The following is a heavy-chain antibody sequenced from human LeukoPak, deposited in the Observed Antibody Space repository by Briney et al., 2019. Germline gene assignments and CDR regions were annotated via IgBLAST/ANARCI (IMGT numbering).Heavy chain of an antibody. CDR2: ISNDGSNK. V-gene: IGHV3-30*18. CDR1: GFTFSSYG. Sequence: PGGSLRLSCAVPGFTFSSYGMHWVRQAPGKGLEWVAVISNDGSNKNYVDFVKGRFSISRDNSKNTLYLQMNSLRVEDTAVYYCAKDLVTGVVDGMDVWGQGTTVTVSS. CDR3: AKDLVTGVVDGMDV. J-gene: IGHJ6*02. D-gene: IGHD2-15*01.